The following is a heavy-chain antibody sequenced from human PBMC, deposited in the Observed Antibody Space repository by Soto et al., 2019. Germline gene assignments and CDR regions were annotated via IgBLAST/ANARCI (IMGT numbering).Heavy chain of an antibody. J-gene: IGHJ4*02. D-gene: IGHD6-13*01. CDR3: ASGASRWYPYFFDS. V-gene: IGHV1-69*01. Sequence: QAQVVQSGAEVRKPGSSVQLSCKASEGTFNSYAIAWVRQAPGQGLEWMGGIIPYYKTLNYAQKFQDRVTITADDSTNTVYMELSSLRSDDTAVYFCASGASRWYPYFFDSWAQGTLVTVSS. CDR2: IIPYYKTL. CDR1: EGTFNSYA.